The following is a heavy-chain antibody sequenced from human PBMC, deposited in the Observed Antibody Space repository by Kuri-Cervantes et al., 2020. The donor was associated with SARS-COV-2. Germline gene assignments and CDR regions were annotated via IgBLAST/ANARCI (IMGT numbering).Heavy chain of an antibody. CDR1: GASFSGYY. J-gene: IGHJ5*02. Sequence: GSLRLSCAVYGASFSGYYWSWIRQPPGKGLEWIGYIYYSGSTNYNPSLKSRVTISVDTSKNQFSLKLSSVTAADTAVYYCVRPGYCSSTSCYNNWFDPWGQGTLVTVSS. CDR3: VRPGYCSSTSCYNNWFDP. V-gene: IGHV4-34*01. CDR2: IYYSGST. D-gene: IGHD2-2*02.